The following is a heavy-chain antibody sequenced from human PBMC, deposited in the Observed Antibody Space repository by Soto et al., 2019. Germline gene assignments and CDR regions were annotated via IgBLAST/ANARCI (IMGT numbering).Heavy chain of an antibody. CDR2: ISGSGGST. Sequence: LSCAASGFTFSSYAMSWVRQAPGKGLEWVSAISGSGGSTYYADSVKGRFTISRDNSKNTLYLQMNSLRAEDTAVYYCAKVLGSPYYYYYMDVWGKGTTVTVS. V-gene: IGHV3-23*01. CDR1: GFTFSSYA. D-gene: IGHD3-10*01. J-gene: IGHJ6*03. CDR3: AKVLGSPYYYYYMDV.